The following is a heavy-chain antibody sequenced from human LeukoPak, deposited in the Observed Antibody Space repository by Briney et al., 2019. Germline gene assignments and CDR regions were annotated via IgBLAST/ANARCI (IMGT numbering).Heavy chain of an antibody. J-gene: IGHJ2*01. V-gene: IGHV4-39*01. Sequence: PSETLSLTCTVSGDSISSSSYLWGWIRQPPGKGLEWIGSIYYSGTTYYNPSLKSRITTSVDTSKKQFSLKLSSVTAADTAVYYCARRDRNNWYFDLWGRGTLVTVSS. D-gene: IGHD2-21*01. CDR1: GDSISSSSYL. CDR3: ARRDRNNWYFDL. CDR2: IYYSGTT.